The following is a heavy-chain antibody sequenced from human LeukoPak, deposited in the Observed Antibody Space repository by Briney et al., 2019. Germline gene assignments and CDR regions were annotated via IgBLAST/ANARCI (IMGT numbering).Heavy chain of an antibody. CDR2: TYYSGST. Sequence: SETLSLTCTVSGGSISSGGYYWIWIRQHPGKGLEWIGYTYYSGSTYYNPSLKSRVTISVDTPKNQLSLNLSSVTAADTAVYYCARDLSDDGSPYTHYGMAVWGQGTTVTVSS. CDR1: GGSISSGGYY. CDR3: ARDLSDDGSPYTHYGMAV. J-gene: IGHJ6*02. V-gene: IGHV4-31*03. D-gene: IGHD3-16*01.